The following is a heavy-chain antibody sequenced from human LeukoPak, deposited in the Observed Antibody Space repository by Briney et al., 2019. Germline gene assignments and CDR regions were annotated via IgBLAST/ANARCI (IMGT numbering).Heavy chain of an antibody. CDR2: IYYSGST. D-gene: IGHD4-23*01. J-gene: IGHJ4*02. V-gene: IGHV4-39*07. CDR3: ARGGGNFY. Sequence: KPSETLSLTCTVAGASISSGGYYWSWIRQHPGKGLEWIGSIYYSGSTYYNPSLKSRVTISVDTSKNQFSLKLSPVTAADTAVYYCARGGGNFYWGQGTLVTVSS. CDR1: GASISSGGYY.